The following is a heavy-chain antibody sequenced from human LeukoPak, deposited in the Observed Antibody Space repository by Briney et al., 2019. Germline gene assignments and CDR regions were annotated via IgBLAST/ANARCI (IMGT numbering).Heavy chain of an antibody. CDR2: ISGSGGST. V-gene: IGHV3-23*01. CDR3: ADIKLRYFDWLLDGYFDY. CDR1: GFTFSSYA. Sequence: GGSLRLSCAASGFTFSSYAMSWVRQAPGKGLEWVSAISGSGGSTYYADSVKGRFTISRDNSKNTLHLQMNSLRAEDTAVYYCADIKLRYFDWLLDGYFDYWGQGTLVTVSS. J-gene: IGHJ4*02. D-gene: IGHD3-9*01.